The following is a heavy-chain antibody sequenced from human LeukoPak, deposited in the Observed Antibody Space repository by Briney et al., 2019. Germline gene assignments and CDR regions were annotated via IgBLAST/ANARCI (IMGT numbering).Heavy chain of an antibody. V-gene: IGHV4-4*07. Sequence: SETLSLTCTVSGGSISSYYWSWIRQPAGKGLEWIGRIYTSGSTNYNPSLKRRVTMSVDTSKNQFSLKLSSVTAADTAVYYCARAPSAGSYSFYYFDYWGQGTLVTVSS. CDR1: GGSISSYY. CDR2: IYTSGST. D-gene: IGHD3-10*01. J-gene: IGHJ4*02. CDR3: ARAPSAGSYSFYYFDY.